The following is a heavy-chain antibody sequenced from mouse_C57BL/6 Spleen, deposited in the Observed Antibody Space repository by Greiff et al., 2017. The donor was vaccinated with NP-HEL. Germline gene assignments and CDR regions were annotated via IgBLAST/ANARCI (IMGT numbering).Heavy chain of an antibody. V-gene: IGHV5-9-1*02. CDR1: GFTFSSYA. Sequence: DVMLVESGEGLVKPGGSLKLSCAASGFTFSSYAMSWVRQTPEKRLEWVAYISSGGDYIYYADTVKGRFTISRDNARNTLYLQMSSLKSEDTAMYYCTRDPGLRRGYFDYWGQGTTLTVSS. CDR3: TRDPGLRRGYFDY. CDR2: ISSGGDYI. J-gene: IGHJ2*01. D-gene: IGHD2-4*01.